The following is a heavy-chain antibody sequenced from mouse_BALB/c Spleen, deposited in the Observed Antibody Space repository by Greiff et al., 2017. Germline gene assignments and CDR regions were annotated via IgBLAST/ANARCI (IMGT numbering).Heavy chain of an antibody. CDR1: GFNITDYY. Sequence: EVQLQESGAELVRPGASVKLSCKASGFNITDYYMHWVKQRPEQGLEWIGWIDPENGNTKYDPKFQGKASITADTSSNTAYLQLSSLTSEDTAVYYGARRRDYGGSSYFDVWGAGTTVTVSS. D-gene: IGHD1-1*01. J-gene: IGHJ1*01. CDR2: IDPENGNT. CDR3: ARRRDYGGSSYFDV. V-gene: IGHV14-1*02.